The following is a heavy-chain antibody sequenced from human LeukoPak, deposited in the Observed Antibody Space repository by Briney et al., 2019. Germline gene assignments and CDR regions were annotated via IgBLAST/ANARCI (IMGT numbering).Heavy chain of an antibody. CDR2: ISGSGGST. Sequence: GGSLRLSCAGSGFPFSSYPISWVRQPPGKGLEWVSAISGSGGSTYHADSVKGRFTISRDNSKNTLYLQMNSLRAEDTAVYYCATPGTEYSSSGADYWGQGTLVTVSS. CDR1: GFPFSSYP. CDR3: ATPGTEYSSSGADY. V-gene: IGHV3-23*01. D-gene: IGHD6-6*01. J-gene: IGHJ4*02.